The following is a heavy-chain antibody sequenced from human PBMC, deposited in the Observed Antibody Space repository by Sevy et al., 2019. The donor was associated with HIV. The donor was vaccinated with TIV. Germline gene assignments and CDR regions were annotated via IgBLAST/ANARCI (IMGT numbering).Heavy chain of an antibody. D-gene: IGHD3-10*01. J-gene: IGHJ4*02. CDR2: ISAYNGNT. CDR1: GYTFTSYG. Sequence: ASVKVSCKASGYTFTSYGISWVRQAPGQGPEWMGWISAYNGNTNYAQKLQGRVTMTTDTSTSTAYMELRSLRSDDTAVYYCAREGDYYGSGSYQWIDYWGQGTLVTVSS. CDR3: AREGDYYGSGSYQWIDY. V-gene: IGHV1-18*01.